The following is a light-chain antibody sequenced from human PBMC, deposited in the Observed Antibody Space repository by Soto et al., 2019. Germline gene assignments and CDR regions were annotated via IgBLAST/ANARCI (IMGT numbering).Light chain of an antibody. V-gene: IGKV3D-15*01. CDR1: QSVSSN. CDR2: GAS. J-gene: IGKJ1*01. CDR3: QQYGSFPWT. Sequence: EIVMTQSPATLSVSPGERATLSCRASQSVSSNLAWYQQKPGQAPRLLIYGASTRATGIPDRFSGSVSGTDFTLTISRLEPEDFAVYYCQQYGSFPWTFGQGTKVDIK.